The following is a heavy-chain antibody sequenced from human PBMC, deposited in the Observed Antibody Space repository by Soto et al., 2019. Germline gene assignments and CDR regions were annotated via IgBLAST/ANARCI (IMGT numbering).Heavy chain of an antibody. CDR1: GGTFRTES. D-gene: IGHD2-21*01. CDR3: ARGQEYGGNSDACDV. CDR2: ILPFFGTA. V-gene: IGHV1-69*13. J-gene: IGHJ3*01. Sequence: QVHLVQSGAEVKKPGSSVKVSCKYSGGTFRTESINWVRQAPGQGLEWMGGILPFFGTADYAPRFQGRVTITADAATTTAYMEFGSLASQDTAVYFCARGQEYGGNSDACDVWGQGTMVTVSS.